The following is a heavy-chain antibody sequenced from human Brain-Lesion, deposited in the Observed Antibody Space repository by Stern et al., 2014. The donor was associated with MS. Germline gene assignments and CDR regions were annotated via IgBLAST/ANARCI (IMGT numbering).Heavy chain of an antibody. CDR3: ATLSPGAGGNYYRHFDY. V-gene: IGHV1-24*01. CDR2: FDPEDGET. Sequence: DQLVESGAEVKKPGASVKVSCKVSGYTLTELSMHWVRQAPGKGLEWMGGFDPEDGETIYAQKFQGRVTMTEDTSTDTAYMELSSLRSEDTAVYYCATLSPGAGGNYYRHFDYWGQGTLVTVSS. D-gene: IGHD1-26*01. CDR1: GYTLTELS. J-gene: IGHJ4*02.